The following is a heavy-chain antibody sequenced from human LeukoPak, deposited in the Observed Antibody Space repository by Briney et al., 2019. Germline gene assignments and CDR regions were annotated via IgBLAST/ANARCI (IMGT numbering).Heavy chain of an antibody. V-gene: IGHV4-34*01. CDR1: GGSFSGYY. Sequence: PSETLSLTCAVYGGSFSGYYWSWLRHPPGKGLEWIGEINHSGSSNYNPSLKSRVTISVDTSKNQFSLKLSSVTAADTAVYYCARGSAPRYYYYYYMDVWGKGTTVTVSS. D-gene: IGHD6-6*01. J-gene: IGHJ6*03. CDR2: INHSGSS. CDR3: ARGSAPRYYYYYYMDV.